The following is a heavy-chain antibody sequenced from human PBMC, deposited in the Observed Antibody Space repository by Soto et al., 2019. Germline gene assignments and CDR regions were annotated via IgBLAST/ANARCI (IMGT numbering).Heavy chain of an antibody. D-gene: IGHD6-19*01. CDR2: ISDSGST. CDR3: ARTTTGWYPFFDF. J-gene: IGHJ4*02. V-gene: IGHV4-59*01. CDR1: GASISSYY. Sequence: QVQLQESGPGLVKPSETLSLSCSVSGASISSYYWSWIRQPPGKGLEWIGYISDSGSTSYNPSLKCLVTISADASKRQISLKLQSATAADAAVYYCARTTTGWYPFFDFWGQGTLVTVAS.